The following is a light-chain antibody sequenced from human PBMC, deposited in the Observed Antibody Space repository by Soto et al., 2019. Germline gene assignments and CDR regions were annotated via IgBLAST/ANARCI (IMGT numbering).Light chain of an antibody. CDR1: QSVSSN. CDR2: GAS. V-gene: IGKV3-15*01. CDR3: QQDNHLRT. Sequence: EIVMTQSPATLSVSPGERATLSCRASQSVSSNFSLYQQKPGQAPRLLIYGASTRATSIPTRLSGSWSETEFALTIGSLQSEDFGVYYCQQDNHLRTCGQGTKVEIK. J-gene: IGKJ1*01.